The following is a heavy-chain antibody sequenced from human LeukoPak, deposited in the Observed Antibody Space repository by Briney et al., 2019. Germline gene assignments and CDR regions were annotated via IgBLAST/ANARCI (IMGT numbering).Heavy chain of an antibody. D-gene: IGHD6-13*01. Sequence: SVKVSCKASGFTFTSSAMQWVRQARGQRLEWIGWIVVGSGNTNYAQKFQERVTITRDMSTSTAYMELSSLRSEDTAVYYCARGCWYSSSWYFYYYYMDVWGKGTTVTASS. CDR2: IVVGSGNT. CDR1: GFTFTSSA. CDR3: ARGCWYSSSWYFYYYYMDV. V-gene: IGHV1-58*02. J-gene: IGHJ6*03.